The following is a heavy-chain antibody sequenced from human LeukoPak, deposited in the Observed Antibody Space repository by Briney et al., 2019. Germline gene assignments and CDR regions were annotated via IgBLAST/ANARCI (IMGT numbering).Heavy chain of an antibody. Sequence: PGGSLGLSCVVSGFTVSTNYMSWVRQAPGKGLEWVSLIYSGGSTYYADSVKGRFIISRDNSKNTLYLQMDSLRAEDTAVYYCARVGQWLSYYFDYWGQGTLVTVSS. D-gene: IGHD6-19*01. CDR3: ARVGQWLSYYFDY. CDR1: GFTVSTNY. J-gene: IGHJ4*02. V-gene: IGHV3-66*01. CDR2: IYSGGST.